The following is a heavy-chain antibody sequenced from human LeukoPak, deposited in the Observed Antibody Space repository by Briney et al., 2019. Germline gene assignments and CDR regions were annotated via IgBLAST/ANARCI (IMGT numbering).Heavy chain of an antibody. V-gene: IGHV5-51*01. CDR1: GFSFTTYW. J-gene: IGHJ4*02. CDR3: ARLYYDSSGYPDY. D-gene: IGHD3-22*01. Sequence: GESLKISCNGSGFSFTTYWIGLVRQMPGKGLEWRGIIYPDDSDTRYSPSFQGPVTISADKSISTAYLQWSSLKASDTAMYYCARLYYDSSGYPDYWGQGTLVTVSS. CDR2: IYPDDSDT.